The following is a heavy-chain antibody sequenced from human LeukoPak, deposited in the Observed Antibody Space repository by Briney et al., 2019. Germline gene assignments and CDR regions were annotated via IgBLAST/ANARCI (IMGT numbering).Heavy chain of an antibody. J-gene: IGHJ4*02. CDR2: IIPILGIA. V-gene: IGHV1-69*04. Sequence: GASVKVSRKASGGTFSSYAISWVRQAPGQGLEWMGRIIPILGIANYAQKFQGRVTITADKSTSTAYMELSSLRSEDTAVYYCARECSGGSCLDYWGQGTLVTVSS. CDR1: GGTFSSYA. D-gene: IGHD2-15*01. CDR3: ARECSGGSCLDY.